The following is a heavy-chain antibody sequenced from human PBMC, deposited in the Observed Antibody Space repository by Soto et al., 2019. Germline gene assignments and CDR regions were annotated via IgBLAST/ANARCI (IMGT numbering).Heavy chain of an antibody. CDR3: ARRCGSGWLFDY. CDR2: IYYSGST. V-gene: IGHV4-39*01. Sequence: SETLSLTCTVSGGSISSSSYYWGWIRQPPGKGLEWTGSIYYSGSTYYNPSLKSRVTISVDTSKNQFSLKLSSVTAADTAVYYCARRCGSGWLFDYWGQGTLVTVSS. CDR1: GGSISSSSYY. D-gene: IGHD6-19*01. J-gene: IGHJ4*02.